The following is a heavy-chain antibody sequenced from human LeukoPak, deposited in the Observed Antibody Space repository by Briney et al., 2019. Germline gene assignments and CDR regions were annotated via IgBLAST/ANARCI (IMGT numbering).Heavy chain of an antibody. CDR3: AKDLRSGQHLALG. CDR1: GFTSTTYV. V-gene: IGHV3-23*01. D-gene: IGHD3-10*01. J-gene: IGHJ4*02. Sequence: GGSLKLSCAASGFTSTTYVFGWVRQAPGKGLEWVSTISGSGGSTYYADSVKGRFTISRDNSKNTVYLQMNSLRAEDTAAYYCAKDLRSGQHLALGWGQGTLVTVSS. CDR2: ISGSGGST.